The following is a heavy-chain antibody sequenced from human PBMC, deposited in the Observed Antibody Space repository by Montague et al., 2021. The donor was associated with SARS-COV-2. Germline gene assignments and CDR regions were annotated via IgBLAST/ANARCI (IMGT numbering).Heavy chain of an antibody. CDR2: IYYSGST. D-gene: IGHD3-3*01. V-gene: IGHV4-59*08. CDR3: ARHPGVTIFGVVGYPGGFDY. Sequence: SETLSLTCTVSGGSISSYYCSWIWLPPGKGLEWIGNIYYSGSTXXXSSXXXRVPISVDTTKNQFPLKLSPVTAPDTAVYYCARHPGVTIFGVVGYPGGFDYWGQGTLVTVSS. J-gene: IGHJ4*02. CDR1: GGSISSYY.